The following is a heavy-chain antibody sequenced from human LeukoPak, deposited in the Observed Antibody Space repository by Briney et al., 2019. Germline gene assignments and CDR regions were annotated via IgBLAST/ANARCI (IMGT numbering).Heavy chain of an antibody. CDR3: ARDQPAAPGHPTPFDY. V-gene: IGHV1-69*04. CDR2: IIPILGIA. Sequence: SVKVSCKASGGTFSSYAISWVRQAPGQGLEWMGRIIPILGIANYAQKFQGRVTITADKSTRTAYMELSSLRSEDTAVYYCARDQPAAPGHPTPFDYWGQGTLVTVSS. CDR1: GGTFSSYA. J-gene: IGHJ4*02. D-gene: IGHD1-14*01.